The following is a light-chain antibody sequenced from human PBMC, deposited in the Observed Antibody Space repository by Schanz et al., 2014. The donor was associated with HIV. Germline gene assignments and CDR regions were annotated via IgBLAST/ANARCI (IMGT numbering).Light chain of an antibody. CDR2: KAS. Sequence: DIQMTQSPPTLSASVGDRVTITCRASQSISSWLAWYQQKPGKAPKLLIYKASSLESGVPSRFSGSGSGTEFTRTISSLQPDDFATYYCQQYNSSPFTFGPGTKVDIK. V-gene: IGKV1-5*03. CDR3: QQYNSSPFT. J-gene: IGKJ3*01. CDR1: QSISSW.